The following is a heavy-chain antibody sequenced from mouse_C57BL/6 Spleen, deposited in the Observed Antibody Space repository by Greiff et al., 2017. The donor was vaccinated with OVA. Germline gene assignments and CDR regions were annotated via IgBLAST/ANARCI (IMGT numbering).Heavy chain of an antibody. CDR3: ARGSYYGSSYYFDD. CDR2: IYPGSGST. V-gene: IGHV1-55*01. D-gene: IGHD1-1*01. Sequence: QVQLKQPGAELVKPGASVTMSCKASGYTFTSYWITWVKQRPGQGLEWIGDIYPGSGSTNYNEKFKSKATLTVDTSSSTAYMQLSSLTSEDSAVYYCARGSYYGSSYYFDDWGQGTTLTVSS. CDR1: GYTFTSYW. J-gene: IGHJ2*01.